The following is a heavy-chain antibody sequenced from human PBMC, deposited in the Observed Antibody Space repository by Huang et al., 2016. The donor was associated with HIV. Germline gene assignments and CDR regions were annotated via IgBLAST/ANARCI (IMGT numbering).Heavy chain of an antibody. CDR3: AKDGADEEWDIDY. V-gene: IGHV3-30*18. CDR1: GFSFSTYG. CDR2: RSYDGSNK. D-gene: IGHD1-26*01. Sequence: VQLVESGGGVVQPGRSLRLACAASGFSFSTYGLHWVRQAPGKGVEWGAVRSYDGSNKYYAHSVKGRFTISRDTSENKVYLQMNSLRHEDTAVYYCAKDGADEEWDIDYWGQGTLVTVSS. J-gene: IGHJ4*02.